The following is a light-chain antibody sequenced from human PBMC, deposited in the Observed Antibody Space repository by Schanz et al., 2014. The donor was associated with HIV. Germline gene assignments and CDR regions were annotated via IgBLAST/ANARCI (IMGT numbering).Light chain of an antibody. J-gene: IGLJ2*01. CDR3: SSYAGSNNYVV. CDR2: EVS. CDR1: SSDVGNYNY. Sequence: QSALTQPASVSGSPGQSITISCTGTSSDVGNYNYLSWYQQHPGQAPKLIIFEVSKRPSGVPDRFSGSKSGNTASLTVSGLQAEDEADYYCSSYAGSNNYVVFGGGTKLTVL. V-gene: IGLV2-8*01.